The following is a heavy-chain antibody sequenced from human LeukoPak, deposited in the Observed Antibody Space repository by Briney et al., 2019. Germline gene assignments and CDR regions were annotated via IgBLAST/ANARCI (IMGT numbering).Heavy chain of an antibody. V-gene: IGHV1-3*01. CDR3: ARDRGRATIFGVVIRRGSPNIGMDV. D-gene: IGHD3-3*01. Sequence: ASVKVSCKASGGTFSSYAISWVRQAPGQGLEWMGWINAGNGNTKYSQKFQGRVTITRDTSASTAYMELSSLRSEDTAVYYCARDRGRATIFGVVIRRGSPNIGMDVWGQGTTVTVSS. CDR1: GGTFSSYA. CDR2: INAGNGNT. J-gene: IGHJ6*02.